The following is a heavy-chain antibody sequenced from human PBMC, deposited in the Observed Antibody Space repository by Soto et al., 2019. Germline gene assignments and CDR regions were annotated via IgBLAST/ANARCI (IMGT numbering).Heavy chain of an antibody. V-gene: IGHV1-69*06. CDR3: AGGSQGRSWSGDYYYGIDV. CDR2: IIPIFGTA. CDR1: GGTFSSYA. D-gene: IGHD3-10*01. Sequence: SVKVSCKASGGTFSSYAISWVRQAPGQGLEWMGGIIPIFGTANYAQKFQGRVTITADKSTSTAYMELSSLRSENTAVYYCAGGSQGRSWSGDYYYGIDVWGQGATVTVSS. J-gene: IGHJ6*02.